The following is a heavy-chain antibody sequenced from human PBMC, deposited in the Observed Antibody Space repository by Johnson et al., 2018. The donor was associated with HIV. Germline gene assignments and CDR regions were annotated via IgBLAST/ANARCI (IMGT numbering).Heavy chain of an antibody. V-gene: IGHV3-13*01. CDR3: TTDYHVVFGAFDI. CDR2: IGTAGDT. D-gene: IGHD1-14*01. J-gene: IGHJ3*02. Sequence: VQLVESGGGVVQPGGSLRLSCAASGFTFSSYDMHWVRQATGKGLEWVSAIGTAGDTYYPGSVKGRFTISRDNSKNTLYLQMNSLKTEDTAVYYCTTDYHVVFGAFDIWGQGTMVTVSS. CDR1: GFTFSSYD.